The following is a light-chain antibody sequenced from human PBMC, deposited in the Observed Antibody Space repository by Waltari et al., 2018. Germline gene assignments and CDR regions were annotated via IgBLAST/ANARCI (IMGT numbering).Light chain of an antibody. V-gene: IGKV3D-15*01. CDR1: QTLGDA. Sequence: TVVTQSPATLSVSPGERATLSCRPSQTLGDALAWSQPKPGQAPRLLIYRASTRAAGIPDRFSGSGSETEFTLTISSLQSEDSAVYYCQQYNRWPPGTFGQGTKVEI. CDR3: QQYNRWPPGT. CDR2: RAS. J-gene: IGKJ1*01.